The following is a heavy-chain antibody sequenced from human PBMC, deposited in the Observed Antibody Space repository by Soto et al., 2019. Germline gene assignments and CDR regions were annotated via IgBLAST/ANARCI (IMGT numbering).Heavy chain of an antibody. Sequence: QVELVQSGAEVKKPGSSVKVSCQASEDTYRNYAISWVRQAPGQGLEWMGGLIPIFGTANYAQKFQGRVTITADTSANTVYLELSSLRSEDTAVYYCGSTKYDRIAYYYWFLGLCGRGTLVTVSS. CDR3: GSTKYDRIAYYYWFLGL. CDR1: EDTYRNYA. V-gene: IGHV1-69*06. J-gene: IGHJ2*01. CDR2: LIPIFGTA. D-gene: IGHD3-22*01.